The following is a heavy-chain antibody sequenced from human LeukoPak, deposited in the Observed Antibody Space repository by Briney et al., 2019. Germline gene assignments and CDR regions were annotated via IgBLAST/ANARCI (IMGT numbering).Heavy chain of an antibody. V-gene: IGHV5-51*01. CDR3: ARRDSSSWHFAY. J-gene: IGHJ4*02. CDR1: GSIFTSQW. Sequence: GASLQISCKGSGSIFTSQWIGWVRQLPGKGLGWMGIIYPGDSDTRYSPSFQGQVTISADKSISTAYLQWSSLKASDTAMYYCARRDSSSWHFAYWGQGTLVTVSS. D-gene: IGHD6-13*01. CDR2: IYPGDSDT.